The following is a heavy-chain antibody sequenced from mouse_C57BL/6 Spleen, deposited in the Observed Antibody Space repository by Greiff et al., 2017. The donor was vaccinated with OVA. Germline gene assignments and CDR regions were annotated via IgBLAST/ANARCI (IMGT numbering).Heavy chain of an antibody. CDR2: ISYSGST. V-gene: IGHV3-1*01. CDR3: ARAGTGTSLDY. D-gene: IGHD4-1*01. CDR1: GYSITSGYD. Sequence: EVQGVESGPGMVKPSQSLSLTCTVSGYSITSGYDWHLIRHFPGNKLEWMGYISYSGSTNYNPSLKSRISITHDTSKNHFFMKLNSVTTEDTATYYGARAGTGTSLDYWGQGTTLTVSS. J-gene: IGHJ2*01.